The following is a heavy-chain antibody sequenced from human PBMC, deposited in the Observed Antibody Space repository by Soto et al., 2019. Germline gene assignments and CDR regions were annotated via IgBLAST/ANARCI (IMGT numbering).Heavy chain of an antibody. CDR1: GGSISSYY. J-gene: IGHJ1*01. CDR2: IYYSGRT. V-gene: IGHV4-59*01. D-gene: IGHD1-7*01. CDR3: ATHNWNLDP. Sequence: SETLSLTCTVSGGSISSYYWSWIRQPPGKGLEWIGYIYYSGRTNYNPSLKSRVTISVDTSKNQFSLKLSSVTAADTAVYYCATHNWNLDPWGQGTLVTVSS.